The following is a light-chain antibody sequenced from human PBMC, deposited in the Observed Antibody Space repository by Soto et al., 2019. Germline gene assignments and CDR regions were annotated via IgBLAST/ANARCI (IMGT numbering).Light chain of an antibody. CDR2: GNR. V-gene: IGLV1-40*01. Sequence: QSVLTQPPSVSGAPGQRVTISFTGNNSNLGAGYDVHWYQQLPGAAPKLVIFGNRNRPSGVPERCTGSKSGTSASLAITGLQAEDEADYYCQAYDYSLTAFVFGGGTKLTVL. J-gene: IGLJ3*02. CDR3: QAYDYSLTAFV. CDR1: NSNLGAGYD.